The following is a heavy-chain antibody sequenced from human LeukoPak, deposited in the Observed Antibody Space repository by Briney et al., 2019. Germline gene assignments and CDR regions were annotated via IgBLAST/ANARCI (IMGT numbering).Heavy chain of an antibody. J-gene: IGHJ4*02. CDR1: GFTFSSYS. CDR3: ASQGYSSGWYFYY. CDR2: ISSSSYI. D-gene: IGHD6-19*01. V-gene: IGHV3-21*01. Sequence: GGSLRLSCAASGFTFSSYSMNWVRQAPGKGLEWVSSISSSSYIYYADSVKGRFTISRDNAKNSLYLQMTSLRAEDTAVYYCASQGYSSGWYFYYWGQGTLVTVSS.